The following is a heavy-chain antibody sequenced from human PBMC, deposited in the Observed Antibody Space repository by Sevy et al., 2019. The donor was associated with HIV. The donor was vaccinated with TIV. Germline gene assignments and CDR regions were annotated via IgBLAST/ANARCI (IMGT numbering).Heavy chain of an antibody. D-gene: IGHD1-1*01. Sequence: GGSLRLSCATSGFTFSSYSMHWVRQAPGKGLEWVATISYDGINKHYADSVKGRFTISRDNFKNSRSRQMNSLKAEDTAVYFCALERLSSDVAEYFQNWGQGTLVTVSS. V-gene: IGHV3-30-3*01. J-gene: IGHJ1*01. CDR3: ALERLSSDVAEYFQN. CDR1: GFTFSSYS. CDR2: ISYDGINK.